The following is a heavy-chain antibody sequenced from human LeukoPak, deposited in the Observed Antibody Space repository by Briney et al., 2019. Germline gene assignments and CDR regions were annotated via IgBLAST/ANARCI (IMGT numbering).Heavy chain of an antibody. J-gene: IGHJ4*02. Sequence: ASVKVSCKASGYTFTSYGITWVRQAPGQGLEWMGWISAYNGNTNYAQKLQGRVTMTTDTSTSTAYMELRSLRSGDTAVYYCARDQAGYYGSGSYYFDYWGQGTLVTVSS. CDR1: GYTFTSYG. CDR3: ARDQAGYYGSGSYYFDY. CDR2: ISAYNGNT. D-gene: IGHD3-10*01. V-gene: IGHV1-18*01.